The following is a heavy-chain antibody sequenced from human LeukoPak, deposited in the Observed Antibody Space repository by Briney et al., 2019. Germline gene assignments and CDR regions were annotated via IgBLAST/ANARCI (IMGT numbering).Heavy chain of an antibody. CDR2: ISSSSSYI. CDR3: ARDRVGYNWNSVNYFDY. J-gene: IGHJ4*02. Sequence: GSLRLSCAASGFTFGSYSMDWVRQAPGKGLEWVSSISSSSSYISYADSVKGRFTISRDNAKNSLSLQMNSLRAEDTAVYYCARDRVGYNWNSVNYFDYWGQGTLVTVSS. CDR1: GFTFGSYS. D-gene: IGHD1-7*01. V-gene: IGHV3-21*01.